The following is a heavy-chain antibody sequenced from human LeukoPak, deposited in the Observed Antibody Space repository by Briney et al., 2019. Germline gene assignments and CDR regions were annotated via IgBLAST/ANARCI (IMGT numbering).Heavy chain of an antibody. D-gene: IGHD3-10*01. Sequence: GGSLRLSCAASGFTFSSYSMNWVRQAPGKGLEWVSSISSSSSYIYYADSVKGRFTISRDSSKNSLYLQMNSLRAEDTAVYYCAREEYYYGSGSYRSKPFDPWGQGTLVTVSS. CDR3: AREEYYYGSGSYRSKPFDP. V-gene: IGHV3-21*01. J-gene: IGHJ5*02. CDR2: ISSSSSYI. CDR1: GFTFSSYS.